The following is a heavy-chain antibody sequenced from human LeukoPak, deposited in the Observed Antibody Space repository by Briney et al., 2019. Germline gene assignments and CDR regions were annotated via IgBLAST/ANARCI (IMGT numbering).Heavy chain of an antibody. CDR1: GGSISSYY. V-gene: IGHV4-59*12. J-gene: IGHJ4*02. Sequence: SETLSLTCTVSGGSISSYYWSWIRQPPGKGLEWIGYIYYSGSTNYNTSLKSRVTISVDTSKNQFSLKLSSVTAADPAVYYCARERSTLVVPAASFDYWGQGTLVTVSS. D-gene: IGHD2-2*01. CDR2: IYYSGST. CDR3: ARERSTLVVPAASFDY.